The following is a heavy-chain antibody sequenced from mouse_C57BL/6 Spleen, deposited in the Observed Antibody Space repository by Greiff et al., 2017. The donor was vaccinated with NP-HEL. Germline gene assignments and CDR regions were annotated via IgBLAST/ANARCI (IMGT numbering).Heavy chain of an antibody. V-gene: IGHV1-61*01. Sequence: QVQLQQSGAELVRPGSSVKLSCKASGYTFTSYWMDWVKQRPGQGLEWIGNIYPSDSETHYNQKFKDKATLTVDKSSSTAYMQLSSLTSEDSAVYYCAREGYYGAMDYWGQGTSVTVSS. CDR2: IYPSDSET. CDR1: GYTFTSYW. CDR3: AREGYYGAMDY. J-gene: IGHJ4*01. D-gene: IGHD1-1*01.